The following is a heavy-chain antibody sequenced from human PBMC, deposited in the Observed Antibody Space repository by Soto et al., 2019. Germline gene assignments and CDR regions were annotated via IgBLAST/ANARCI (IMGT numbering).Heavy chain of an antibody. Sequence: GGSLRLSCAASGFTFSNAWMNWVRQAPGKGLEWVGRIKSKTDGGTTDYAAPVKGRFTISRDDSKNTLYLQMNSLKTEDTAVYYCTTGGAIKRLPHYYYYGMDVWGQGTTVTVSS. J-gene: IGHJ6*02. CDR2: IKSKTDGGTT. D-gene: IGHD2-2*02. V-gene: IGHV3-15*07. CDR1: GFTFSNAW. CDR3: TTGGAIKRLPHYYYYGMDV.